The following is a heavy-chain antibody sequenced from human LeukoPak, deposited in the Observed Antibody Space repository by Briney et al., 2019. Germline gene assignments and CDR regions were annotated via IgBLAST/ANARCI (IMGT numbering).Heavy chain of an antibody. CDR2: FDPEDGET. V-gene: IGHV1-24*01. CDR1: GYTLTELS. CDR3: ATRHRYSGYDYLGGLDY. Sequence: ASVKVSCKASGYTLTELSMHWVRQAPGKGLEWMGGFDPEDGETIYAQKFQGRVTMTEDTSTDTAYMELSSLRSEDTAVYYCATRHRYSGYDYLGGLDYWGQGTLVTVSS. D-gene: IGHD5-12*01. J-gene: IGHJ4*02.